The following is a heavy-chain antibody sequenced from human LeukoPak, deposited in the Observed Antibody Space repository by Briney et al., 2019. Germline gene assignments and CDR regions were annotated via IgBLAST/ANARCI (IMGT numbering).Heavy chain of an antibody. CDR1: GFTFSSYG. CDR2: ISYDGSNR. D-gene: IGHD3-22*01. CDR3: AKARITMIVVAD. V-gene: IGHV3-30*18. Sequence: PGRSLRLSCAASGFTFSSYGMHWVRQAPGKGLEWVAVISYDGSNRYYADSVKGRFTISRDNSKNTLYLQMNSLRAEDTAVYYCAKARITMIVVADWGQGPWSPSPQ. J-gene: IGHJ1*01.